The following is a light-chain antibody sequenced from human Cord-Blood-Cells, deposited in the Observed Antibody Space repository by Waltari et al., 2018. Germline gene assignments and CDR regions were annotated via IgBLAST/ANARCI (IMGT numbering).Light chain of an antibody. CDR2: AAS. V-gene: IGKV1-39*01. CDR3: QQSYSTPRT. CDR1: QSISIY. J-gene: IGKJ1*01. Sequence: DIQMTQSPSSLSASVGDRVTITCRASQSISIYLDWYQQKHGKAPKLLMYAASSLQSGVPSRFSGSGSGTDFTLTISSLQPEEFATYYCQQSYSTPRTFGQGTKVEIK.